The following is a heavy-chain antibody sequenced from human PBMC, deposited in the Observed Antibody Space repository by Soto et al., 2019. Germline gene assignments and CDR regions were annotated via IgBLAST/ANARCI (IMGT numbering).Heavy chain of an antibody. Sequence: PGGSLRLSCAASGFTFSSYEMNWVRQAPGKGLEWVSYISSSGITIYYADSVKGRFTISRDNAKNSLYLQMNSLRAEDTAVYYCVRGYYDFWSGPMDVWCQGITVTV. CDR1: GFTFSSYE. J-gene: IGHJ6*02. V-gene: IGHV3-48*03. CDR3: VRGYYDFWSGPMDV. D-gene: IGHD3-3*01. CDR2: ISSSGITI.